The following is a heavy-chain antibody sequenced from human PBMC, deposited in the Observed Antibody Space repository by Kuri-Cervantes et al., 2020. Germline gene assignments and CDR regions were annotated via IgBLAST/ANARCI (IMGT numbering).Heavy chain of an antibody. CDR2: IYYSGST. CDR3: AREGGYSGYGYFDY. CDR1: GGSISSYY. Sequence: GSLRLSGTGSGGSISSYYWSWIRQPPGKGLEWIGYIYYSGSTNYSPSLKSRVTISVDTSKNQFSLKLSSVTAADPAVYYCAREGGYSGYGYFDYWGQGTLVTVSS. D-gene: IGHD5-12*01. J-gene: IGHJ4*02. V-gene: IGHV4-59*01.